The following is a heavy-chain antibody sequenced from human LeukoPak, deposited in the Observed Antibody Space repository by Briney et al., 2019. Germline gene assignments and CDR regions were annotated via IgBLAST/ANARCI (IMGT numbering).Heavy chain of an antibody. Sequence: AGGSLRLSCVTSGFTFVDYGLSWVRRAPGKGLEWLCAINYNGAIADYADSVKGRFTISRDNAKNSLYLRMDSLRAEDTALYYCARDRLGPSFSVSHFDLWGQGTLVTVSS. CDR3: ARDRLGPSFSVSHFDL. V-gene: IGHV3-20*04. J-gene: IGHJ4*02. CDR2: INYNGAIA. CDR1: GFTFVDYG. D-gene: IGHD3-3*02.